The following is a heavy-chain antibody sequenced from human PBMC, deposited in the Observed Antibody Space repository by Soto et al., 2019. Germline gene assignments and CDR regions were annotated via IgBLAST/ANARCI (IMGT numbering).Heavy chain of an antibody. Sequence: SETLSLTCTVSGGSISSYYWSWIRQPAGKGLEWIGRIYTSGSTNYNPSLKSRVTMSVDTSKNQFSLKLSSVTAADTAVYYCARDLFEDSDFWSGTWYYFDYWGQGTLVTVSS. V-gene: IGHV4-4*07. CDR3: ARDLFEDSDFWSGTWYYFDY. CDR1: GGSISSYY. D-gene: IGHD3-3*01. J-gene: IGHJ4*02. CDR2: IYTSGST.